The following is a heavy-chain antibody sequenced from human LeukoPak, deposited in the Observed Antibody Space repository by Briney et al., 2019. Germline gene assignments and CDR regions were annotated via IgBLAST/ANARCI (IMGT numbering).Heavy chain of an antibody. D-gene: IGHD6-6*01. V-gene: IGHV3-73*01. J-gene: IGHJ6*02. Sequence: GGSLRLSCAASGFTFSGSAMHWVRQASGKGLEWVGRIRSKANSYATAYAASVKGRFTISRDDSKNTAYLQMNSLKTEDTAVYYCAKAARPNYYYYGMDVWGQGTTVTVSS. CDR1: GFTFSGSA. CDR3: AKAARPNYYYYGMDV. CDR2: IRSKANSYAT.